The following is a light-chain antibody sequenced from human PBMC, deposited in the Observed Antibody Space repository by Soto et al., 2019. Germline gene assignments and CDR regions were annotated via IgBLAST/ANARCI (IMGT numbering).Light chain of an antibody. Sequence: SYELTQTPSVSVAPGQTARITCGGINIGSNSVHWYQRRPGQAPVLVVHVDSDWPSWIPERFSGSNSGDTATLTIARVEAGDEADYYCQVWDSSSMHPVFGGETKLTVL. CDR1: NIGSNS. J-gene: IGLJ3*02. V-gene: IGLV3-21*02. CDR3: QVWDSSSMHPV. CDR2: VDS.